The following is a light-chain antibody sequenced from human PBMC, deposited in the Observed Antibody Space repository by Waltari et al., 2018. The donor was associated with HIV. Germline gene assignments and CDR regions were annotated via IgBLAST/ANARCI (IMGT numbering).Light chain of an antibody. CDR2: EVF. CDR3: CSYAGTYTYV. CDR1: ASDIGYFDY. Sequence: QSALTQPRSVSGSPGQSVTISCTGTASDIGYFDYVSWYQQYPGKAPKVIICEVFQRPSGVPDRFTASKSGITASLTISGLQDEDEADYYCCSYAGTYTYVFGSGTTVTVL. V-gene: IGLV2-11*01. J-gene: IGLJ1*01.